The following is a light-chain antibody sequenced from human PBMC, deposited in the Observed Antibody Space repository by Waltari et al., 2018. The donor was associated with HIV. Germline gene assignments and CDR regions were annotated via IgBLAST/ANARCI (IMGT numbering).Light chain of an antibody. CDR2: GDS. CDR1: NSNIRAGYD. V-gene: IGLV1-40*01. Sequence: SVLTQPPSLSGAPGQWVTISCTGNNSNIRAGYDVHWYRQLPGAAPELVVYGDSIRPLGVPDRFSGSKSGTSASLAINGLQTEDEGDYYCQSYDSSLSGLWVFGGGTRLTVL. CDR3: QSYDSSLSGLWV. J-gene: IGLJ3*02.